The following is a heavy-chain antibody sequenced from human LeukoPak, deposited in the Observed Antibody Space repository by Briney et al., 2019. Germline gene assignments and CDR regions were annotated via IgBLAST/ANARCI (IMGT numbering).Heavy chain of an antibody. V-gene: IGHV4-4*07. J-gene: IGHJ4*02. CDR3: ARVSGYYDSSGYYKGAYYFDY. D-gene: IGHD3-22*01. CDR2: IYTSGST. CDR1: GGSISSYY. Sequence: SETLSLTCTVSGGSISSYYWSWIRQPAGKGLEWIGRIYTSGSTNYNPSLKSRVTMSVDTSKNQFSLKLSSVTAADTAVYYCARVSGYYDSSGYYKGAYYFDYWGQGTLVTVSS.